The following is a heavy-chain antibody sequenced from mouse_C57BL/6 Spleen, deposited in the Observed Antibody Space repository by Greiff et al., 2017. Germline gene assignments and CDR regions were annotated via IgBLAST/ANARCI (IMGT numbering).Heavy chain of an antibody. CDR1: GYTFTSYW. J-gene: IGHJ1*03. CDR2: IDPSDSYN. CDR3: ARSGGYDYDGYFDV. V-gene: IGHV1-69*01. Sequence: QVQLQQPGAELVMPGASVKLSCKASGYTFTSYWMHWVKQRPGQGLEWIGEIDPSDSYNNYNQKFKGKSTLTVDKSSSTAYMQLSSLTSEDSAVYYCARSGGYDYDGYFDVWGTGTTVTVSS. D-gene: IGHD2-4*01.